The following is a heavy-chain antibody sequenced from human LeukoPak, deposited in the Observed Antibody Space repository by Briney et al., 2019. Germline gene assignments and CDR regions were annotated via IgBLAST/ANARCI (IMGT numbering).Heavy chain of an antibody. Sequence: GGSLRLSCAASGFTFSSYSMNWVRQAPGKGLEWVSYISSSSSTIYYADSVKGRFTISRDNAKNSLYLQMSSLRDEDTAVYYCARVTYRGVIIYYYYGMDVWGQGTTVTVSS. D-gene: IGHD3-10*01. CDR3: ARVTYRGVIIYYYYGMDV. J-gene: IGHJ6*02. V-gene: IGHV3-48*02. CDR2: ISSSSSTI. CDR1: GFTFSSYS.